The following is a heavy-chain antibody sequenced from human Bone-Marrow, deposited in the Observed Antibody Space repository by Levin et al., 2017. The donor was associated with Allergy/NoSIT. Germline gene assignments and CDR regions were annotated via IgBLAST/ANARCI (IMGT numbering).Heavy chain of an antibody. CDR2: IDWDDGK. J-gene: IGHJ4*02. CDR3: AQFHYGDFGGEFDY. D-gene: IGHD4-17*01. Sequence: QTLSLTCTFSGFSLTTSGMCVSWIRQPPGKALQWLALIDWDDGKFYNSSLKARLTISKDTSKNQVVLRVTNVDPVDTATYFCAQFHYGDFGGEFDYWGQGAQVTVSS. CDR1: GFSLTTSGMC. V-gene: IGHV2-70*01.